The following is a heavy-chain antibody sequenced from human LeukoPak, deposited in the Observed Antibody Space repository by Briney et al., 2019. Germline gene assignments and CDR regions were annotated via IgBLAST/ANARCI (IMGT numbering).Heavy chain of an antibody. Sequence: PGRSLRLSCAASGFTFSDYYMSWIRQAPGKGLEWVSYISISGGAIHYADSVKGRFTISRDNAKSSLYLQMNSLRAADTAVYYCAGSGGFGAAFDLWGRSTLVTVSS. D-gene: IGHD3-10*01. V-gene: IGHV3-11*01. CDR3: AGSGGFGAAFDL. J-gene: IGHJ2*01. CDR1: GFTFSDYY. CDR2: ISISGGAI.